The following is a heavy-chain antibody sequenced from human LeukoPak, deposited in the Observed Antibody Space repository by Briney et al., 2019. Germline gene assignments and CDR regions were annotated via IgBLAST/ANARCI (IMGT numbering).Heavy chain of an antibody. V-gene: IGHV3-7*01. J-gene: IGHJ4*02. D-gene: IGHD6-13*01. Sequence: GGSLRLSCAASGFSFSTYWMSWVRQTPEKGLEFVANINQDASVRNYMDSLKGRCTISRDNAKKSVYLEINCLRADDTAVYYCARDPGSSSFDLWGQGALVTVSS. CDR3: ARDPGSSSFDL. CDR2: INQDASVR. CDR1: GFSFSTYW.